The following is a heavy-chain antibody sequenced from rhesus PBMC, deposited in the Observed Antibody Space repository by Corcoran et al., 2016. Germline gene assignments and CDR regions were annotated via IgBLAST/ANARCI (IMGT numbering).Heavy chain of an antibody. V-gene: IGHV1-1*01. J-gene: IGHJ4*01. D-gene: IGHD4-29*01. CDR2: IYPYKGNK. CDR3: TRGAYGSNGGYFDY. Sequence: QVQLVQSGAEIKQPGASVKLSCKASGYTFTRYYMHWVRQAPGQGLEWIGRIYPYKGNKGYAQKFQGRVTKTTDTATSKGYMELSSLRSEDTAVYYCTRGAYGSNGGYFDYWGQGVLVTVSS. CDR1: GYTFTRYY.